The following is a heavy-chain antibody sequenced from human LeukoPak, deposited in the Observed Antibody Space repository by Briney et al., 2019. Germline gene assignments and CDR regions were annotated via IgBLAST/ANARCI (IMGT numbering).Heavy chain of an antibody. J-gene: IGHJ4*02. CDR1: GYTFTGYC. D-gene: IGHD3-16*02. V-gene: IGHV1-2*02. CDR2: INPNSGGT. Sequence: ASVKVSCKASGYTFTGYCMHWVRQAPGQGLEWMGWINPNSGGTNYAQKFQGRVTMTRDTPISTAYMELSRLRSDDTAVYYCARVWGSYRSSFDYWGQGTLVTVSS. CDR3: ARVWGSYRSSFDY.